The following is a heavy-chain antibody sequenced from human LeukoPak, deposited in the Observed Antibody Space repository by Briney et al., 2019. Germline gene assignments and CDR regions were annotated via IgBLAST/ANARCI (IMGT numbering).Heavy chain of an antibody. D-gene: IGHD3-22*01. CDR2: INPNGGNT. Sequence: ASVKVSCKASGYTFTNYYIHWVRQAPGQGLEWVGLINPNGGNTGYAQKFQGRVTMTRDTSTSTVYMELSSLRSEDTAVYYCARDYYDSPYYYMDVWGKGTTVTISS. V-gene: IGHV1-46*01. CDR1: GYTFTNYY. CDR3: ARDYYDSPYYYMDV. J-gene: IGHJ6*03.